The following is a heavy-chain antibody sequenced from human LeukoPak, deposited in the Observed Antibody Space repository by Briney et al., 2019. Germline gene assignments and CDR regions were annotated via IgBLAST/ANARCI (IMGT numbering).Heavy chain of an antibody. V-gene: IGHV3-74*01. CDR3: ARDWNYAGDS. Sequence: GGSLRLSCAASGLTFSKYWMHWVRQAPGKGLVWVSRITRDGSGTTYADSVKGRFTISRDNAKNTVYMQMNSLRAEDTAMYYCARDWNYAGDSWGQGTLVTVSS. CDR2: ITRDGSGT. CDR1: GLTFSKYW. D-gene: IGHD1-7*01. J-gene: IGHJ4*02.